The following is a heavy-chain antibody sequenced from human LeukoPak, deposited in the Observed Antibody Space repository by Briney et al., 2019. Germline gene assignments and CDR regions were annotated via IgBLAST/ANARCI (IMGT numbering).Heavy chain of an antibody. CDR2: ISSSGSTI. D-gene: IGHD6-19*01. CDR1: GFTFSSYE. V-gene: IGHV3-48*03. CDR3: AREYSSGWYPYYFDY. Sequence: GGSLRLSCAASGFTFSSYEMNWVRQAPGKGLEWVSYISSSGSTIYYADSVKGRFTISRDNAKNSLYLQMNSLRAEDTAVYYCAREYSSGWYPYYFDYWGQGTLVTVSS. J-gene: IGHJ4*02.